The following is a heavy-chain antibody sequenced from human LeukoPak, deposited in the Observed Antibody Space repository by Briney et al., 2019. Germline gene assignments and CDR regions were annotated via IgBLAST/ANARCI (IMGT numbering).Heavy chain of an antibody. CDR1: GFTFSSYG. CDR3: LVKDSRWSDP. D-gene: IGHD2-21*01. Sequence: KPGGSLRLSCAASGFTFSSYGMHWVRQAPGKGLEWVAFIRYDGSNKYYADSVKGRFTISRDNSKNTLYLQMNSLRAEDTAVYYCLVKDSRWSDPWGQGTLVTVSS. V-gene: IGHV3-30*02. J-gene: IGHJ5*02. CDR2: IRYDGSNK.